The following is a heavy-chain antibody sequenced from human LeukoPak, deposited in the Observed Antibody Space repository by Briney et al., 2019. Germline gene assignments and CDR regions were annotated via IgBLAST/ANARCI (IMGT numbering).Heavy chain of an antibody. CDR1: GFSVSNNY. CDR3: ARVNRGDAFDI. V-gene: IGHV3-66*01. D-gene: IGHD3-16*02. J-gene: IGHJ3*02. Sequence: GGSLRLSCAASGFSVSNNYMSWVRQAPGKGLEWVSVIYSGGSTFYADSVKGRFTTSRDNSKNTLYLQMNSLRAEDTAVYYCARVNRGDAFDIWGQGTLVTVSS. CDR2: IYSGGST.